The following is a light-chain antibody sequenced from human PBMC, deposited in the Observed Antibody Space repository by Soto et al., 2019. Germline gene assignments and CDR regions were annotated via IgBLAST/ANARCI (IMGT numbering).Light chain of an antibody. J-gene: IGKJ1*01. CDR1: QSFNSIY. V-gene: IGKV3-20*01. CDR2: GAS. CDR3: QQYGSSPRT. Sequence: LSQSAGALSLSPGERATLSCRASQSFNSIYLAWYQQKPGQAPRLLIYGASSRATGIPDRFSGSGSGTEFTLTISRLESEDFAMYYCQQYGSSPRTFAQGTKV.